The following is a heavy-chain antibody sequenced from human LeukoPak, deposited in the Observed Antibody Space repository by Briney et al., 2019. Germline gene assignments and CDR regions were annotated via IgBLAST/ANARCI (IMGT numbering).Heavy chain of an antibody. CDR3: ARELLTTNSAFDI. Sequence: SETLSLTCAVYGGSFSGYYWSWIRQPPGKGLEWIGEINHSGSTNYNPSLKSRVTISVDTSKNQFSLELSSVTAADTAVYYCARELLTTNSAFDIWGQGTMGTVSS. CDR1: GGSFSGYY. CDR2: INHSGST. D-gene: IGHD3-10*01. V-gene: IGHV4-34*01. J-gene: IGHJ3*02.